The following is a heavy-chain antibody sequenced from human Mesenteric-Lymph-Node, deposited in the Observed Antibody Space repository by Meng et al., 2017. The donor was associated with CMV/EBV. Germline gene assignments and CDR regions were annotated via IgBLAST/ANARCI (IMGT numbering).Heavy chain of an antibody. V-gene: IGHV1-18*01. D-gene: IGHD3-3*01. CDR1: GYSFTSYG. CDR2: ISAYNGNT. Sequence: ASVKVSCKTSGYSFTSYGISWVRQAPGQGLEWMGWISAYNGNTNYAQKLQGRVTMTTDTSTSTAYMELRSLRSDDTAVYYCARGRSSDFWRTPRLWGQGTLVTVSS. J-gene: IGHJ4*02. CDR3: ARGRSSDFWRTPRL.